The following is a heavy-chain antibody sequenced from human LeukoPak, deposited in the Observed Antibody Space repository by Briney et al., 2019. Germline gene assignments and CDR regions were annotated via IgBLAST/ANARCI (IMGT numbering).Heavy chain of an antibody. V-gene: IGHV3-11*01. D-gene: IGHD2-2*01. CDR1: GFSFSDYY. J-gene: IGHJ4*02. CDR3: ARDRDCGTTTCSVDY. CDR2: ITNSGSTI. Sequence: GWSLRLSCAASGFSFSDYYMSWVRQAPGKGLEWISYITNSGSTIYYAESVKGRFTISRDDAKNSLYLQMNNLRAEDTAVYYCARDRDCGTTTCSVDYWGQGTLVTVSS.